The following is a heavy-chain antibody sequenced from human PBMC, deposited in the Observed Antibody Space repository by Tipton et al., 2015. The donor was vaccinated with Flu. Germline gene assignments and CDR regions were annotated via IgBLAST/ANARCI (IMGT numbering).Heavy chain of an antibody. V-gene: IGHV4-39*07. Sequence: TLSLTCTVSGGSIRGSAYYWGWIRQPPGKGLEWIGSIYYTGTTYYNLSLKSRVTISVDTSKDQFSLKVTSVSAADTAVYYCARDGSGSYRPNWFDSWGQGALVTVSS. D-gene: IGHD3-16*02. CDR2: IYYTGTT. J-gene: IGHJ5*01. CDR1: GGSIRGSAYY. CDR3: ARDGSGSYRPNWFDS.